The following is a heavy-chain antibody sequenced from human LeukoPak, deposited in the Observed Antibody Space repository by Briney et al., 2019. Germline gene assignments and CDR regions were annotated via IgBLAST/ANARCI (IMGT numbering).Heavy chain of an antibody. CDR2: ISSNGGST. V-gene: IGHV3-64D*06. Sequence: GGSLRLSCSASGFTFSSYAMHWARQAPGKGLEYVSAISSNGGSTYYADSVKGRFTISRDNSKNTLYLQMSSLRAEDTAVYYCVREGNYGSGSYYNPLFGYWGQGTLVTVSS. CDR3: VREGNYGSGSYYNPLFGY. J-gene: IGHJ4*02. D-gene: IGHD3-10*01. CDR1: GFTFSSYA.